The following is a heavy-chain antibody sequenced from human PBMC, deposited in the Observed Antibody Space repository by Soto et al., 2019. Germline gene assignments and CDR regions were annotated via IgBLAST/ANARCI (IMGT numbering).Heavy chain of an antibody. CDR1: GFTVGNNY. D-gene: IGHD6-19*01. CDR3: TTSPSVGV. Sequence: EVHLVESGGGLIQPGGSLRLSCAASGFTVGNNYMNWVRQAPGKGLEWVSLMYSGGGTYYAESVKGRFTMSRDSSKNTLYLQLISLRAEDTAMYYCTTSPSVGVWGQGTTVTVSS. CDR2: MYSGGGT. V-gene: IGHV3-53*01. J-gene: IGHJ6*02.